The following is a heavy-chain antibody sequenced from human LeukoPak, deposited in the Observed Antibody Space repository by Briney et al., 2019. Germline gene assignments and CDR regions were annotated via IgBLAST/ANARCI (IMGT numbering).Heavy chain of an antibody. V-gene: IGHV4-59*01. Sequence: PSETLSLTCTVSGGSISGYYWNWIRQPPGKGLEWIGYIYYSGSTNYNPSLKSRVTISVDTSKNQFSLKLSAVTAADTAVYYCARGLYYDILTGYRNNDAFDIWGQGTMFTVSS. CDR2: IYYSGST. D-gene: IGHD3-9*01. CDR3: ARGLYYDILTGYRNNDAFDI. CDR1: GGSISGYY. J-gene: IGHJ3*02.